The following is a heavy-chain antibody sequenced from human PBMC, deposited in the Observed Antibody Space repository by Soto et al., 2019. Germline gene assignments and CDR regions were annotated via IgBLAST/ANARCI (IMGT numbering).Heavy chain of an antibody. D-gene: IGHD3-16*01. CDR3: ARGGVARAYNGFDP. CDR2: IIPILGIA. Sequence: QVQLVQSGAEVKKPGSSVKVSCKASGGTFSSYTISWVRQAPGQGLEWMGRIIPILGIANYAQKFQGRVPIPADKSTSTAYMELSRLRTEDTAVYYWARGGVARAYNGFDPWGQGTLVTVSS. V-gene: IGHV1-69*02. CDR1: GGTFSSYT. J-gene: IGHJ5*02.